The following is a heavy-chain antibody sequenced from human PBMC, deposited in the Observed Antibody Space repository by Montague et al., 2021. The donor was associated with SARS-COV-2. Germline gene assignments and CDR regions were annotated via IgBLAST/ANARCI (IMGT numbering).Heavy chain of an antibody. J-gene: IGHJ3*02. Sequence: SVKVSCKASGDTFNSNDINWMRQATGQGLEWMGWMNPNSVNTGHVQKFQGRVTMTSDTSISTVYMELSSLRSEVTAVYYCAVAYGGPRNAFDIWGQGTMVTVSS. D-gene: IGHD4-23*01. CDR2: MNPNSVNT. CDR3: AVAYGGPRNAFDI. V-gene: IGHV1-8*01. CDR1: GDTFNSND.